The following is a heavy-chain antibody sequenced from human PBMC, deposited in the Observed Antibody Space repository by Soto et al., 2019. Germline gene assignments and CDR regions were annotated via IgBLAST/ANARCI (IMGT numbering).Heavy chain of an antibody. J-gene: IGHJ5*02. CDR3: ARQDIKPGVVVVAANPVFNWFDP. CDR1: GGSISSSSYY. Sequence: SETLSLTCTVSGGSISSSSYYWGWIRQPPGKGLEWIGSIYYSGSTYYNPSLKSRVTISVDTSKNQFSLKLSSVTAADTAVYYCARQDIKPGVVVVAANPVFNWFDPWGQGTLVTVSS. D-gene: IGHD2-15*01. CDR2: IYYSGST. V-gene: IGHV4-39*01.